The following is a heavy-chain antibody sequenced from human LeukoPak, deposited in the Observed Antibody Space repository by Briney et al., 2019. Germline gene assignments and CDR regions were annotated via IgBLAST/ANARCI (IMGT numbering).Heavy chain of an antibody. CDR1: GGSISSYY. V-gene: IGHV4-59*08. J-gene: IGHJ4*02. D-gene: IGHD4-17*01. CDR2: IYYSGST. Sequence: SETLSLTCTVSGGSISSYYWSWIRQPPGKGPEWIGYIYYSGSTNYNPSLKSRVTISVDTSKNQFSLKLSSVTAADTAVYYCARLERDYGDYVPPFDYWGQGTLVTVSS. CDR3: ARLERDYGDYVPPFDY.